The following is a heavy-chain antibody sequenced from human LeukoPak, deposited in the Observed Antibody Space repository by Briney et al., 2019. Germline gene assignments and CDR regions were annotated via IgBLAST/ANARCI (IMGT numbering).Heavy chain of an antibody. CDR3: ARDLHSSATDLYSSAWTGAFDV. Sequence: RPSETLSLTCTVSGGSISTYYWSWIRQPPGKGLEWIGYIYYSGSTNYNPSLKSRVTISVDTSKNQFSLKLSSVTAADTAVYYCARDLHSSATDLYSSAWTGAFDVWGQGTMVTVSS. V-gene: IGHV4-4*08. D-gene: IGHD6-19*01. CDR2: IYYSGST. CDR1: GGSISTYY. J-gene: IGHJ3*01.